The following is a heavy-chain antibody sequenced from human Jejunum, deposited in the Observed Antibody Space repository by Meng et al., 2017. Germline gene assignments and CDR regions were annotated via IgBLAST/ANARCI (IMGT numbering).Heavy chain of an antibody. J-gene: IGHJ4*02. CDR3: ARDNDRSSHYSHFDY. CDR1: GFTFSNYG. D-gene: IGHD3-22*01. V-gene: IGHV3-33*01. CDR2: MWYDGIRK. Sequence: GASLKISCVTSGFTFSNYGFHWVRQAPGKGLEWVAVMWYDGIRKYYIDSVKGRFTVSRDNSKNTVYLQMNSLRDEDTAVYYCARDNDRSSHYSHFDYWGRGTLVTVSS.